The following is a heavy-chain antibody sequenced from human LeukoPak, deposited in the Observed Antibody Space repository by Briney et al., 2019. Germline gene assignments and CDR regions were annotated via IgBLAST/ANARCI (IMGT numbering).Heavy chain of an antibody. CDR2: IYTSGST. Sequence: PSETLSLTCTVSGGSISSYYWSWIRQPAGKGLEWIGRIYTSGSTNYNPSLKSRVTMSVDTSKNQFSLKLSSVTAADTAVYYCARVVGYYDFWSGYYYYYYMDVWGKGTTVTVSS. J-gene: IGHJ6*03. V-gene: IGHV4-4*07. D-gene: IGHD3-3*01. CDR3: ARVVGYYDFWSGYYYYYYMDV. CDR1: GGSISSYY.